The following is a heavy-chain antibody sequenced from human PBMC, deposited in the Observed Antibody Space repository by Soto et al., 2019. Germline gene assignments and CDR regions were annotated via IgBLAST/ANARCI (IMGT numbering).Heavy chain of an antibody. V-gene: IGHV3-49*03. J-gene: IGHJ4*02. CDR1: GFNFGDYA. D-gene: IGHD3-3*02. CDR3: SSLPPREAVKILRGISSFDH. CDR2: IRSKAYGGTA. Sequence: GGSLRLSCTTSGFNFGDYAMIWFRQASGKGLEWVGHIRSKAYGGTAEYAASVKGRFFISRDDSKNIAYLQMNSLETEVTAVNYCSSLPPREAVKILRGISSFDHWGQGTLVTVSS.